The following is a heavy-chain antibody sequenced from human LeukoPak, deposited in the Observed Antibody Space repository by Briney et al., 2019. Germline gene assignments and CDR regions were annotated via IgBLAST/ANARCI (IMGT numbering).Heavy chain of an antibody. CDR3: ATVERLTGCSYGCLYYFGY. V-gene: IGHV4-59*11. CDR2: IPYSGRT. D-gene: IGHD5-18*01. CDR1: GGSISIHY. J-gene: IGHJ4*02. Sequence: SQSLSLTCTVSGGSISIHYWSWIRHPPGEGLEWVAYIPYSGRTNYNPSLKSRVTISVDTSKNQFSLKLNSVTAADKAVYYCATVERLTGCSYGCLYYFGYWGQGTLVTVSS.